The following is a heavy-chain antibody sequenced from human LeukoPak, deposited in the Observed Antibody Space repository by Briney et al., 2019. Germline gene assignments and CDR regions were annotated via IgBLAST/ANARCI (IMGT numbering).Heavy chain of an antibody. V-gene: IGHV1-58*01. CDR1: GFTFTSSV. J-gene: IGHJ4*02. D-gene: IGHD3-10*01. Sequence: SVKVSCKASGFTFTSSVVQWVRQARGQRLEWIGWIVVGSGNTNYAQKFQERVTITRDMSTSTAYTELSSLRFEDTAVYYCAADRAGSYLRFVYWGQGTPVTVSS. CDR2: IVVGSGNT. CDR3: AADRAGSYLRFVY.